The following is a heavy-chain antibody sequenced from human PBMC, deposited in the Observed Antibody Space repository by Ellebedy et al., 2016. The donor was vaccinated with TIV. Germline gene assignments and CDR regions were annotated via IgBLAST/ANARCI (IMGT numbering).Heavy chain of an antibody. CDR1: GFTFSHHA. J-gene: IGHJ6*02. CDR2: ISYDGNNK. Sequence: GESLKICCAASGFTFSHHAFYWVRQAPGKGLEWVTLISYDGNNKFYLDSVEGRFSISRDDSKNTLYLQMNSLRPEDTAVYYCSREGLEAGMDLWGQGTTVIVSS. CDR3: SREGLEAGMDL. V-gene: IGHV3-30*04.